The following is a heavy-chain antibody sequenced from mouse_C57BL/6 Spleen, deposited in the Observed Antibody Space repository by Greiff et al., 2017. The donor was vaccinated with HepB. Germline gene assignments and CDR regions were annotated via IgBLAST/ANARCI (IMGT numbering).Heavy chain of an antibody. CDR3: TTGSSQAWFAY. Sequence: VQLQQSGAELVRPGASVKLSCTASGFNIKDDYMHWVKQRPEQGLEWIGWIDPENGDTEYASKFQGKATITADTSSNTAYLQLSSLTSEDTAVYDCTTGSSQAWFAYWGQGTLVTVSA. CDR1: GFNIKDDY. CDR2: IDPENGDT. J-gene: IGHJ3*01. D-gene: IGHD1-1*01. V-gene: IGHV14-4*01.